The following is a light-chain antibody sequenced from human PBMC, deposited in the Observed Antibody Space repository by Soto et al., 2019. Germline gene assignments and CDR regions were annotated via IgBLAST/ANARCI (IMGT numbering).Light chain of an antibody. J-gene: IGKJ1*01. CDR2: LTS. V-gene: IGKV3-11*01. Sequence: EIVLTQSPATLSSFPGERATLSCRASQAVNTRLAWYQHKPGQAPRLLIYLTSNRATGIPARFSGSGSGTDFTLTISSLQSEDFAVYYCQHHNKWPPVFGQGTKVDIK. CDR3: QHHNKWPPV. CDR1: QAVNTR.